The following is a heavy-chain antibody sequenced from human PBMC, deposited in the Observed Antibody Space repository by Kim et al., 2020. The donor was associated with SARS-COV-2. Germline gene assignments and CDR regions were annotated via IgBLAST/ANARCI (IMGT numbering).Heavy chain of an antibody. CDR1: GYTFTGYY. D-gene: IGHD6-19*01. V-gene: IGHV1-2*04. J-gene: IGHJ4*02. CDR3: ARSAVAAAFDY. CDR2: INYNTGGT. Sequence: ASVKVSCKASGYTFTGYYMHWVRQAPRQGLEWMGWINYNTGGTNYAQKFQGWVTMTRDTSITTAYMELSWLKSDDTAVYYCARSAVAAAFDYWGQGTLVTVSS.